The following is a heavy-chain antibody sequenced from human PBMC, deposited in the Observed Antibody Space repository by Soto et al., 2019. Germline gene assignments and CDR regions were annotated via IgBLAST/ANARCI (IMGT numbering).Heavy chain of an antibody. CDR2: ISSSGSTI. V-gene: IGHV3-48*03. J-gene: IGHJ3*02. CDR3: ARAPAGPGTIAFDI. CDR1: GFTFSSYE. Sequence: GGSLRLSCAASGFTFSSYEMNWVRQAPGKGLEWVSYISSSGSTIYYADSVKGRFTITRDNAKNSLYLQMNSLRAEDTAVYYCARAPAGPGTIAFDIWGQGTMVTVSS. D-gene: IGHD1-7*01.